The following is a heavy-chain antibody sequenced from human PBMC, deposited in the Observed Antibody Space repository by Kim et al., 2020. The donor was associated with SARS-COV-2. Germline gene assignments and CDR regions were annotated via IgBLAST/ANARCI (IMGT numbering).Heavy chain of an antibody. Sequence: RGSLRLSCAASGFRFSNYHMTWVRQAPEKGLEWVANINTDASEKSYVDSVKGRFTISRDNVRNSLFLQMSSLRVEDTAVYYCARYGITGATDYWGQGTRV. V-gene: IGHV3-7*01. CDR3: ARYGITGATDY. CDR1: GFRFSNYH. J-gene: IGHJ4*02. D-gene: IGHD1-20*01. CDR2: INTDASEK.